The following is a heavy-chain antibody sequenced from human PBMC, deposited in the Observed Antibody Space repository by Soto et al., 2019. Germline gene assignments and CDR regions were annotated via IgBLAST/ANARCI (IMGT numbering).Heavy chain of an antibody. CDR2: IHSSGSI. V-gene: IGHV4-30-4*01. CDR1: GGSISSGDYY. J-gene: IGHJ1*01. CDR3: ARDLDGLHDDTSGPFPRPG. D-gene: IGHD3-22*01. Sequence: SETLSLTCTVSGGSISSGDYYWSWIRQAPGRGLEWIGYIHSSGSIYYNPSLKSRATMSIDTAGNQFSLKVSSVTVADTAVYYCARDLDGLHDDTSGPFPRPGWGQGTLVTVSS.